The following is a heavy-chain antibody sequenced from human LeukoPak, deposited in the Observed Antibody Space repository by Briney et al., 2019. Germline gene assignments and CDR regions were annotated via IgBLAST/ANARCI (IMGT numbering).Heavy chain of an antibody. D-gene: IGHD6-19*01. CDR3: AKPNGWYSSSWGYFHY. CDR2: ISSRSTTK. CDR1: GFSFSSYS. Sequence: GGSLRLSCAASGFSFSSYSMNWVRQAPGKGLEWVSYISSRSTTKYYADSVKGRFTISRDNSKNTLYLQMNSLRAEDTAVYYCAKPNGWYSSSWGYFHYWGQGTLVTVSS. V-gene: IGHV3-48*01. J-gene: IGHJ1*01.